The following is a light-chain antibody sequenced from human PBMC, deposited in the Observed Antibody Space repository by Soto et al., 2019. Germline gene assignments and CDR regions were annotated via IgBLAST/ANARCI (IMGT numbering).Light chain of an antibody. CDR1: SSDVGFYNY. V-gene: IGLV2-14*01. Sequence: QAVLTQPDSVSGSPGQSITISCTGTSSDVGFYNYVSWYQQQHPGKAPKLMIYEVDNRPSGVSIRFSGSKSGNTASLTISGLLAEDEAEYYCSSYANGSTYVFGTGTKVT. CDR2: EVD. J-gene: IGLJ1*01. CDR3: SSYANGSTYV.